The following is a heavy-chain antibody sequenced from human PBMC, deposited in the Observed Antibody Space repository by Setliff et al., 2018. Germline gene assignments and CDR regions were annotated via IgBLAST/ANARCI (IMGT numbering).Heavy chain of an antibody. Sequence: SETLSLTCAVSGASINSGHYWGWIRQPPGKGLEWIATIYHRGRKYYNPSLQSRVSVSLDTSKNHFSLRLTSMTAADTAVYYCATPGRDDLDSPFEPLDIWGQGTMGTV. D-gene: IGHD3-3*01. CDR2: IYHRGRK. V-gene: IGHV4-38-2*01. J-gene: IGHJ3*02. CDR3: ATPGRDDLDSPFEPLDI. CDR1: GASINSGHY.